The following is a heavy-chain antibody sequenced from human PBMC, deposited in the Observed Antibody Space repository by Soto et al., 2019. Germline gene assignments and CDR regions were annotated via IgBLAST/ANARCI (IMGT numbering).Heavy chain of an antibody. J-gene: IGHJ4*02. CDR1: GGSISSSSYY. CDR3: ARRWRYSSSWFSPPYYFDY. Sequence: SETLSLTCTVSGGSISSSSYYWGWIRQPPVKGLEWIGSIYYSGSTYYNPSLKSRVTISVDTSKNQFSLKLSSVTAADTAVYYRARRWRYSSSWFSPPYYFDYWGQGTLVTVSS. V-gene: IGHV4-39*01. D-gene: IGHD6-13*01. CDR2: IYYSGST.